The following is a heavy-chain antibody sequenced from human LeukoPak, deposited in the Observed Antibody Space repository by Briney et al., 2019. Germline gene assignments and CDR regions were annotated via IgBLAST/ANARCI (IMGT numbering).Heavy chain of an antibody. CDR1: GFTFSSYW. CDR3: AKGRQNYYDSSGYYFGPDY. V-gene: IGHV3-33*06. Sequence: GGSLRLSCAASGFTFSSYWMSWVRQAPGKGLEWVAVIWYDGSNRYYADSVKGRFTISRDNSKNTLYLQMNSLRAEDTAVYYCAKGRQNYYDSSGYYFGPDYWGQGTLVTVSS. J-gene: IGHJ4*02. D-gene: IGHD3-22*01. CDR2: IWYDGSNR.